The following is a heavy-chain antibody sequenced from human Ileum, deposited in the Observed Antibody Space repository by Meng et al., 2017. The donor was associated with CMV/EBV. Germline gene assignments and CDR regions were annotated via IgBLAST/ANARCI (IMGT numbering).Heavy chain of an antibody. V-gene: IGHV1-18*04. Sequence: QVQLVQSGAEVKKPGASVKVSCKASGYTYTNYGISWVRKAPGQGLEWIGWVSAYDGDTNYAQKVKGRVTMTTDTSTTTAYMELRSLRSDDTAIYYCARVTNPEYFEHWGQGTLVTVSS. CDR1: GYTYTNYG. CDR3: ARVTNPEYFEH. CDR2: VSAYDGDT. J-gene: IGHJ1*01.